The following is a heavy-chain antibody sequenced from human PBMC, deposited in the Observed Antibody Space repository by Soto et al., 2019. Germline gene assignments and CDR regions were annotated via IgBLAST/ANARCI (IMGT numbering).Heavy chain of an antibody. V-gene: IGHV5-10-1*01. CDR2: IDPSDSYT. J-gene: IGHJ6*04. CDR3: ARGTHVIGTWYVGYYYYGMDV. D-gene: IGHD6-13*01. CDR1: GYSFTSYW. Sequence: GESLKISCKGSGYSFTSYWISWVRQMPGKGLEWMGRIDPSDSYTNYSPSFQGHVTISADKSISTAYLQWSSLKASDTAVYYCARGTHVIGTWYVGYYYYGMDVWGRGTTVTVSS.